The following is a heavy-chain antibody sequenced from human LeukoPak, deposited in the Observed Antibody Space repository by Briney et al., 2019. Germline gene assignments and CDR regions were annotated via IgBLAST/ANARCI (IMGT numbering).Heavy chain of an antibody. V-gene: IGHV7-4-1*02. J-gene: IGHJ6*03. CDR1: GYTFTSYA. CDR2: INTNTGNP. D-gene: IGHD2-15*01. CDR3: ARGGYCSGGSCSVAPSQYYYYYYMDV. Sequence: ASVKVSCKASGYTFTSYAMNWVRQAPGQGLEWMGWINTNTGNPTYAQGFTGRFVFSLDTSVSTAYLQISSLKAEDTAVYYCARGGYCSGGSCSVAPSQYYYYYYMDVWGKGTTVTVSS.